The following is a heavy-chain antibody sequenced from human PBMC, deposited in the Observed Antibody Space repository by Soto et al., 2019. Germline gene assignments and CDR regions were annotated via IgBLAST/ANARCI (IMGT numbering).Heavy chain of an antibody. V-gene: IGHV3-30*18. CDR1: GFTFNKNG. Sequence: WGSLRLSCAASGFTFNKNGMHWVRQAPGKGLEWVAVISYDGKNEYYADSVKGRFTISRDNSENTLHLQMNSLRAEDTAVYYCAKDVSSNWAWDYWGQGTQVTVSS. CDR2: ISYDGKNE. D-gene: IGHD1-1*01. J-gene: IGHJ4*02. CDR3: AKDVSSNWAWDY.